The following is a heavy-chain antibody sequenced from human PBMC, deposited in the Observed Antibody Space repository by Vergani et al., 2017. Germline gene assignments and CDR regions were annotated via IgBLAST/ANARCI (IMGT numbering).Heavy chain of an antibody. CDR2: IRADTGDT. J-gene: IGHJ4*02. CDR3: ARDGTYYCGSGSFYLFDY. D-gene: IGHD3-10*01. V-gene: IGHV1-18*04. Sequence: QVQLVQSGPEVKRPGASVKVSCKTSGYTFFNYGVNWIRRAPGQGFEWLGWIRADTGDTKYSERLQDRVTLTTDSSTNTAYMELSSLKSDDTAVYYCARDGTYYCGSGSFYLFDYWGQGTLVTVSS. CDR1: GYTFFNYG.